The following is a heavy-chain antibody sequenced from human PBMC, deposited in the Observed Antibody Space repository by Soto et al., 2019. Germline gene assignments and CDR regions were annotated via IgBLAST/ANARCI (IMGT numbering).Heavy chain of an antibody. CDR3: EGTRITMVRGVTYYGMDV. V-gene: IGHV1-69*02. CDR2: IIPILGIA. J-gene: IGHJ6*02. D-gene: IGHD3-10*01. Sequence: QVQLVQSGAEVKKPGSSVKVSCKASGGTFSSYTISWVRQAPGQGLEWMGRIIPILGIANYAQKFQGRVTITADXXTXTXXMELSSLRSEDTAVYYCEGTRITMVRGVTYYGMDVWGQGTTVTVSS. CDR1: GGTFSSYT.